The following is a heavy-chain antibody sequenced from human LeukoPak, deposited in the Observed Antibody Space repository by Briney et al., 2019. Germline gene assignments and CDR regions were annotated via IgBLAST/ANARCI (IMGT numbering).Heavy chain of an antibody. V-gene: IGHV1-18*01. J-gene: IGHJ4*02. CDR1: GYTFTSYG. D-gene: IGHD3-10*01. CDR2: ISAYNGNT. Sequence: ASVKVSCKASGYTFTSYGISWVRQAPGQGLEWMGGISAYNGNTNYAQKLQGRVTMTTDTSTSTAYMELRSLRSDDTAVYYCAREYYGSGSYYPFDYWGQGTLVTVSS. CDR3: AREYYGSGSYYPFDY.